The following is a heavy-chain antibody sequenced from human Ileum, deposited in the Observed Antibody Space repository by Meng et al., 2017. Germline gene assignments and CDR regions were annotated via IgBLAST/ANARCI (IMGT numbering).Heavy chain of an antibody. CDR3: AKAGSISWYNY. Sequence: QLVESGGGLVHHGGALRRSCAASGFTFSSYTMGWVRQAPGKGLEWVSDINASGSHTYYADSVKGRFTISRDNSKNTLYLQLNSLRAEDTALFYCAKAGSISWYNYWGQGTLVTVSS. CDR1: GFTFSSYT. D-gene: IGHD2-2*01. V-gene: IGHV3-23*04. CDR2: INASGSHT. J-gene: IGHJ4*02.